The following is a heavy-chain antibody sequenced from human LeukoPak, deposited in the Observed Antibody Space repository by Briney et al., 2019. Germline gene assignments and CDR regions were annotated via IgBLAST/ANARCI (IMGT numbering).Heavy chain of an antibody. D-gene: IGHD1-26*01. Sequence: PPETLSLTCTVSGGSISSSSYYWGWIRQPPRKGLEWIGSIYYSGSTYYNPSLKSRVTISVDTSKNQFSLKLSSVTAADTAVYYCARPSDGSSPFLDAFDIWGQGTMVTVSS. J-gene: IGHJ3*02. CDR2: IYYSGST. CDR3: ARPSDGSSPFLDAFDI. CDR1: GGSISSSSYY. V-gene: IGHV4-39*07.